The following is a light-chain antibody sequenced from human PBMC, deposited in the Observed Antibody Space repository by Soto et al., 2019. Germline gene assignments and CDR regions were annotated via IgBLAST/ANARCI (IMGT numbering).Light chain of an antibody. Sequence: EIVLTQSPGTLSLSPGERATLSCRASQSVSSTYLAWYQQKPGQAPRLLISGASSRATGIPDRFSGSRSGPEFTLTISGLQSDDFAVYFCQKYKKWPPWTVGHGTKVDIK. CDR2: GAS. CDR1: QSVSSTY. J-gene: IGKJ1*01. CDR3: QKYKKWPPWT. V-gene: IGKV3-20*01.